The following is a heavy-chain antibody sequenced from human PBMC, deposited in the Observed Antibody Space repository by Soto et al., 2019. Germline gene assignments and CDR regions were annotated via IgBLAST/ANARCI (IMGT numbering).Heavy chain of an antibody. CDR3: ARDIRAVVAATTANWFDP. V-gene: IGHV1-69*06. D-gene: IGHD2-15*01. Sequence: ASVKVSCKASGGTFSSYAISWVRQAPGQGLEWMGGIIPIFGTANYAQKFQGRVTITADKSTSTAYMELRSLRSDDTAVYYCARDIRAVVAATTANWFDPWGQGTLVTVSS. J-gene: IGHJ5*02. CDR1: GGTFSSYA. CDR2: IIPIFGTA.